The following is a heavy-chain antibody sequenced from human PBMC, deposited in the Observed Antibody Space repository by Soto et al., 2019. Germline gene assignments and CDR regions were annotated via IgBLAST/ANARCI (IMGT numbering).Heavy chain of an antibody. CDR3: ARDLTVTTPTTFDY. CDR2: ISAYNGNT. Sequence: ASVKVSCKASGYTFTSYGISWVRQAPGQGLEWMGWISAYNGNTNYAQKLQGRVTMTTDTSTSTAYMELRSLRSDDTAVYYCARDLTVTTPTTFDYWGQGTLVTVYS. CDR1: GYTFTSYG. D-gene: IGHD4-17*01. J-gene: IGHJ4*02. V-gene: IGHV1-18*01.